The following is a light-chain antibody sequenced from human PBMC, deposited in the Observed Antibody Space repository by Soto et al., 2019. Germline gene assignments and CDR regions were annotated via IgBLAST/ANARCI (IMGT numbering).Light chain of an antibody. CDR2: DNN. CDR3: GTWENSLSAVV. Sequence: QSVLTQPPSVSAAPGQKVTISCSGSSSNIVSNYVSWYQQLPGTAPKLLIYDNNKRPSGIPDRSSGSKSGTSATLGISGLQTGDEADYYCGTWENSLSAVVFGGGTKVTVL. J-gene: IGLJ2*01. CDR1: SSNIVSNY. V-gene: IGLV1-51*01.